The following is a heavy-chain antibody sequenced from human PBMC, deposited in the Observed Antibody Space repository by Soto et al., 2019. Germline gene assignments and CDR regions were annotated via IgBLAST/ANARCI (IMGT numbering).Heavy chain of an antibody. CDR1: GYNFAGYW. Sequence: EALKISCKGSGYNFAGYWIAWVRQMPGKGLELMGIIYPSDSDTRYRPSFQGQVAISADKSISSAYLQWSSLRASDTAMYYCARGGVSTRTSDYWGQGTPVTVSS. J-gene: IGHJ4*02. CDR2: IYPSDSDT. D-gene: IGHD3-3*01. CDR3: ARGGVSTRTSDY. V-gene: IGHV5-51*01.